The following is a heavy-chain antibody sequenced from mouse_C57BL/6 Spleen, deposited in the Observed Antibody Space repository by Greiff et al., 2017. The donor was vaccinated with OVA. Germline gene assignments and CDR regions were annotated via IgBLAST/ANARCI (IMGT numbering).Heavy chain of an antibody. CDR2: INPSSGYT. D-gene: IGHD3-1*01. Sequence: VQLQESGAELARPGASVKMSCKASGYTFTSYTMHWVKQRPGQGLEWIGYINPSSGYTKYNQKFKDKATLTADKSSSTAYMQLSSLTSEDSAVYYCARGLRGAMDYWGQGTSVTVSS. CDR1: GYTFTSYT. CDR3: ARGLRGAMDY. V-gene: IGHV1-4*01. J-gene: IGHJ4*01.